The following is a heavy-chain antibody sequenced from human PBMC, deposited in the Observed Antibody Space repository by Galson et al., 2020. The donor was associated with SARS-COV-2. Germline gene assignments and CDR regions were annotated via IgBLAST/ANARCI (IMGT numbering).Heavy chain of an antibody. D-gene: IGHD7-27*01. CDR1: GFTFNNYG. CDR3: ARDGRWGSLPTVKYDYGMDV. Sequence: GGSLKLSCDASGFTFNNYGMHCVRQAPGKGLEWVADIWFDGSNENYADSVKGRFTISRDNTKNRLFLQMNSLRGGDTAVYYCARDGRWGSLPTVKYDYGMDVWGRGTTVTVSS. CDR2: IWFDGSNE. J-gene: IGHJ6*02. V-gene: IGHV3-33*01.